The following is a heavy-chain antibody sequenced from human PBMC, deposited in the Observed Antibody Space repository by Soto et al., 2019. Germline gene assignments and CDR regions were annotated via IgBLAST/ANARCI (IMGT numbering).Heavy chain of an antibody. J-gene: IGHJ4*02. Sequence: QVQLQQWGAGLLKPSETLSLTCAVYGGSFSGYYWSWIRQPPGKGLEWIGEINHSGSTNYNPSLKSRVTISVDTSKNQFSLKLSSVTAADTAVYYCAIRGYSSSSRNFDYWGQGTLVTVSS. CDR1: GGSFSGYY. D-gene: IGHD6-6*01. CDR2: INHSGST. CDR3: AIRGYSSSSRNFDY. V-gene: IGHV4-34*01.